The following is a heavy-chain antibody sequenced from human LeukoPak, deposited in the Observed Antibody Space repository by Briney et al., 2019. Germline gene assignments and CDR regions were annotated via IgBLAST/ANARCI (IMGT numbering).Heavy chain of an antibody. D-gene: IGHD3-10*01. CDR1: GFTFSSYW. V-gene: IGHV3-66*01. Sequence: GGSLRLSCAASGFTFSSYWMHWVRQAPGKGLEWVSVTYIGGSTYYADPVKGRFTVSRDNSKNTLYLQMNSLRVEDTAVYYCARDLWVGYWGQGTLVTVSS. CDR2: TYIGGST. J-gene: IGHJ4*02. CDR3: ARDLWVGY.